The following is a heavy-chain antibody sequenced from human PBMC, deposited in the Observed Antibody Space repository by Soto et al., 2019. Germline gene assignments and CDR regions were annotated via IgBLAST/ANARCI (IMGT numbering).Heavy chain of an antibody. D-gene: IGHD4-4*01. J-gene: IGHJ6*02. V-gene: IGHV4-4*02. CDR3: ADTPQSNVDYGMDV. CDR1: VCASSSSNL. CDR2: IYPSGST. Sequence: LSLTWAFSVCASSSSNLWSWVRKHPGKGLEWIGEIYPSGSTNYNPSLKSRVTISVDKSKNQFSLKLSSVTAADTAVHYCADTPQSNVDYGMDVWGQGTTVTVSS.